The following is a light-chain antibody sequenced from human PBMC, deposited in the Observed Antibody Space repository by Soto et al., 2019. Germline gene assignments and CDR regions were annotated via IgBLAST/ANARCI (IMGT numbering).Light chain of an antibody. CDR2: EGN. CDR1: RNDIGTYNL. V-gene: IGLV2-23*01. Sequence: QSALTQSASVSESPGQSISISCGGGRNDIGTYNLVSWYQQHPGKAPKLIIYEGNKRPSGVSNRFSGSRSGNTASLTISGLQADDEADYYCCSYTDGSSLLFGGGTQLTVL. CDR3: CSYTDGSSLL. J-gene: IGLJ3*02.